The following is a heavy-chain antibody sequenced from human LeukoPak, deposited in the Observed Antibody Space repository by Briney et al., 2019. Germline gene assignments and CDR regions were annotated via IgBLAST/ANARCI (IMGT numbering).Heavy chain of an antibody. D-gene: IGHD2-15*01. CDR3: ARDRGYCSGETCYAAVDI. CDR2: IKQDGSEK. CDR1: GSTFSNYW. Sequence: PGGSLRLSCAASGSTFSNYWMNWVRQAPGQGLEWVANIKQDGSEKYYVDSVKGRFTISRDNAKNSLHLQLNSLRAEDTAVYYCARDRGYCSGETCYAAVDIWGQGTMVTVSS. J-gene: IGHJ3*02. V-gene: IGHV3-7*03.